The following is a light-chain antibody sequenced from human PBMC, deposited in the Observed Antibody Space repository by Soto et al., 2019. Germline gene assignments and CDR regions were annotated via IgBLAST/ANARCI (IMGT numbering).Light chain of an antibody. CDR2: GST. J-gene: IGLJ2*01. Sequence: QSALTQPPSVSGARGQRVTISCTGSSSNIGAGHVVHWYQQFPGRAPNLLIYGSTNRPSGVPDRFSGSKSGTSASLAITGLQAEDEADYYCQSYDNGLSASVFGGGTKLTVL. CDR1: SSNIGAGHV. V-gene: IGLV1-40*01. CDR3: QSYDNGLSASV.